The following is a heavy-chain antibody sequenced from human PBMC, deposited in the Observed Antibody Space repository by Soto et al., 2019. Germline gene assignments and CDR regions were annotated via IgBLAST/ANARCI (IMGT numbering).Heavy chain of an antibody. J-gene: IGHJ4*02. D-gene: IGHD3-22*01. CDR1: GGTFSSYA. CDR3: SSVSVYYYDSSGYYGH. V-gene: IGHV1-69*06. CDR2: IIPIFGTA. Sequence: QVQLVQSGAEVKKPGSSVKVSCKASGGTFSSYAISWVRQAPGQGLEWMGGIIPIFGTANYAQKFQGRVTITADKSTSTAYMELGSLRSEDTAVYYCSSVSVYYYDSSGYYGHWGQGTLVTVSS.